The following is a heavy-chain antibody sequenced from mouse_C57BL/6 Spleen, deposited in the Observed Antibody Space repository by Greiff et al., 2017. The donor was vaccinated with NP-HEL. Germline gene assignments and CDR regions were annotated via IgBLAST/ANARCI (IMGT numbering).Heavy chain of an antibody. CDR2: ISYDGSN. D-gene: IGHD1-1*02. CDR3: ARGTMAPFDY. J-gene: IGHJ2*01. V-gene: IGHV3-6*01. Sequence: EVKLQESGPGLVKPSQSLSLTCSVTGYSITSGYYWNWIRQFPGNNREWMGYISYDGSNNYNPSLKNRNTITRDTSKNQFFLKLNSGTTEDTATYYCARGTMAPFDYWGQGTTLTVSS. CDR1: GYSITSGYY.